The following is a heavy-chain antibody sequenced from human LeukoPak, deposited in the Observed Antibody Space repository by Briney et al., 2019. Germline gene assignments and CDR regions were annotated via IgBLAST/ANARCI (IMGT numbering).Heavy chain of an antibody. CDR1: GFTFSSYN. Sequence: PGGSLRLSCAASGFTFSSYNMDWVRQAPGKGLEWVSFIDSSSRYIYQADSVKGRFTNSRDNAKSSVFPQMNSLRAEDTAVYYCARVGGHCTSTSCPPPDYWGQGTLVTVSS. V-gene: IGHV3-21*01. J-gene: IGHJ4*02. CDR3: ARVGGHCTSTSCPPPDY. CDR2: IDSSSRYI. D-gene: IGHD2-2*01.